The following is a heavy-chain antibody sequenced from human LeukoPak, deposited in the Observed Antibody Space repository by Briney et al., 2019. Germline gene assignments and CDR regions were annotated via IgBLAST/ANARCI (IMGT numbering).Heavy chain of an antibody. CDR2: ISAYNGNT. V-gene: IGHV1-18*01. CDR1: GYTFTSYG. CDR3: ARAGDDIVVVTAIRYYYYGMDV. Sequence: ASVKVSCKASGYTFTSYGISWVRQAPGQGLEWMGWISAYNGNTNYAQKLQGRVTMTTDTSTSTAYMELRSLRSDDTAVYYCARAGDDIVVVTAIRYYYYGMDVWGQGTTVTVSS. D-gene: IGHD2-21*02. J-gene: IGHJ6*02.